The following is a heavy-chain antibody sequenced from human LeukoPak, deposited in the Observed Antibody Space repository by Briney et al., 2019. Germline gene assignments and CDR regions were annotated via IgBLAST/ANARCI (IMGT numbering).Heavy chain of an antibody. Sequence: GGSLRLSCAASGFTVSSNYMSWVRQAPGKGLEWVSVIYSGGSTYYADSVKGRFTISRDNSKNTLYLQMNSLRAEDTAVYYCARASSGYNYGHYFDYWGQGTLVTVSS. V-gene: IGHV3-66*02. CDR2: IYSGGST. J-gene: IGHJ4*02. CDR3: ARASSGYNYGHYFDY. D-gene: IGHD5-18*01. CDR1: GFTVSSNY.